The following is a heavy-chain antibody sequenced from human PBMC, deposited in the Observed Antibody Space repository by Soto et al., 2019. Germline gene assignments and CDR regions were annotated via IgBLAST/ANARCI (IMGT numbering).Heavy chain of an antibody. V-gene: IGHV1-2*04. CDR1: GYTFTGYY. Sequence: GASVKVSCKASGYTFTGYYMHWVRQAPGQGLEWMGWINPNSGGTNYAQKFQDWVTMTRDTSINTAYMGVNRLRSDDTAVYYCARPSGYYPYYFDDWGQGTQVTVSS. CDR2: INPNSGGT. CDR3: ARPSGYYPYYFDD. J-gene: IGHJ4*02. D-gene: IGHD3-22*01.